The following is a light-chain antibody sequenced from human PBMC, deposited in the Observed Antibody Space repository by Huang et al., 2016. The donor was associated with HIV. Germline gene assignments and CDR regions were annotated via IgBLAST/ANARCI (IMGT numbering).Light chain of an antibody. CDR2: DVS. CDR3: QQRSKWPLT. CDR1: QSIGTY. Sequence: EIVLTQSPVTLSSSPGDRATLSCRASQSIGTYLAWYQQKSDQAPRLLLYDVSNRAAGVPARFSASRSETDFTLTIASLDPDDFAIYHCQQRSKWPLTFGGGTKVEMK. J-gene: IGKJ4*01. V-gene: IGKV3-11*01.